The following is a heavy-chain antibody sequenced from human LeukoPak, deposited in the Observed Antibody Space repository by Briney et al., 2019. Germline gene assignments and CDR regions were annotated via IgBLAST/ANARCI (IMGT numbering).Heavy chain of an antibody. CDR1: GYTVTTYA. CDR3: AREHDILTGFSLDY. D-gene: IGHD3-9*01. V-gene: IGHV1-3*01. Sequence: GASVKVSCKASGYTVTTYAIHWVRQAPGQRLEYMGWINAGNGNTKYSQKLQARVTITRDTSASTAYMELSSLTSEDTAVYYCAREHDILTGFSLDYWGHGTLVTVSS. J-gene: IGHJ4*01. CDR2: INAGNGNT.